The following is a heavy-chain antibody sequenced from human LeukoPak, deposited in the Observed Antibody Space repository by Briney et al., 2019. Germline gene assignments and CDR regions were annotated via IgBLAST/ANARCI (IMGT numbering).Heavy chain of an antibody. V-gene: IGHV3-23*01. D-gene: IGHD3-3*01. CDR3: VKGPYYESPALDS. CDR1: GFTFRDFG. Sequence: GWSLRLSCAASGFTFRDFGMNWVRQTPARGLEWIPHINGGGDSTNYADSVKGRFTNSRDNSQNTLFVQMSSLRVADSATYYCVKGPYYESPALDSWGQGTLVTVSS. CDR2: INGGGDST. J-gene: IGHJ4*02.